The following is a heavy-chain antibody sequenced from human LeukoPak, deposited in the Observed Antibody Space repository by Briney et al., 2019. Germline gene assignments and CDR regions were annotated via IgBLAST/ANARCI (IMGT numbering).Heavy chain of an antibody. D-gene: IGHD2-2*01. CDR2: ISGSGGST. Sequence: QPGGSLRLSCAASGFTFSSYAMSWVRQAPGKGLEWVSAISGSGGSTYYADSVKGRFTISRDNAKNTLYLQMNSLRAEDTAVYYCARGLGYRSDTRCCGQGTPVTVSS. CDR1: GFTFSSYA. J-gene: IGHJ4*02. V-gene: IGHV3-23*01. CDR3: ARGLGYRSDTRC.